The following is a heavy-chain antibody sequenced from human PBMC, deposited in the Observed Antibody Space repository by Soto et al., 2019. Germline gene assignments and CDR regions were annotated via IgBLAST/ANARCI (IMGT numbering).Heavy chain of an antibody. J-gene: IGHJ4*02. V-gene: IGHV3-64D*08. CDR3: VNLGYCSGGSCYRAADY. Sequence: SLRLSCSASGFTFSSYAMHCVRQAPGKGLEYVSAISSNGGSTYYADSVKGRFTISRDNSKNTLYLQMSSLRAEDTAVYYCVNLGYCSGGSCYRAADYWGQGTLVTVSS. D-gene: IGHD2-15*01. CDR2: ISSNGGST. CDR1: GFTFSSYA.